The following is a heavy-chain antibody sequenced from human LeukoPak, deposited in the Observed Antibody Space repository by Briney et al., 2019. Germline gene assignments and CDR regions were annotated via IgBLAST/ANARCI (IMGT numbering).Heavy chain of an antibody. D-gene: IGHD1-1*01. V-gene: IGHV4-31*03. J-gene: IGHJ6*02. CDR3: ARMTWKTYYYYGMDV. CDR2: IYYSGST. Sequence: SETLSLTCTVSGGSISSGGYYWSWIRQHPGKGLEWIGYIYYSGSTYYNPFLKSRVTISVDTSKNQFSLKLSSVTAADTAVYYCARMTWKTYYYYGMDVWGQGTTVTVSS. CDR1: GGSISSGGYY.